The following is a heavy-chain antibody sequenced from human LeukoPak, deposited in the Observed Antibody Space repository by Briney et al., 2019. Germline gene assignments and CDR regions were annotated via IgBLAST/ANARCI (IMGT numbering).Heavy chain of an antibody. D-gene: IGHD3-16*02. CDR3: AKDGGRYRFDY. CDR1: GFTFSSYD. CDR2: ISFDGSNK. Sequence: GRSLRLSCAASGFTFSSYDMHWVRQAPGKGLEWVAVISFDGSNKYYADSVKGRFTISRDNSKNTLYLQMNSLRPDDTAVYYCAKDGGRYRFDYWGQGTMVTVSS. V-gene: IGHV3-30*18. J-gene: IGHJ4*02.